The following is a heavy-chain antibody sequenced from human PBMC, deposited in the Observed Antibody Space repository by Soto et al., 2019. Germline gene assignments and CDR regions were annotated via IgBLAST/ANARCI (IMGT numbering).Heavy chain of an antibody. Sequence: GGSLRLSCVASGFTFSSFAMNWVRQAPGKGLEWVSLISHDGSIKYYADSVKGRFTISRDNSKSTLFLQMNSLRAEDTAVYYCAKGELCRGYSGCDSPPYPIAAAAEFDFWGQGTVVTVSS. CDR1: GFTFSSFA. V-gene: IGHV3-30*18. CDR3: AKGELCRGYSGCDSPPYPIAAAAEFDF. CDR2: ISHDGSIK. D-gene: IGHD5-12*01. J-gene: IGHJ4*02.